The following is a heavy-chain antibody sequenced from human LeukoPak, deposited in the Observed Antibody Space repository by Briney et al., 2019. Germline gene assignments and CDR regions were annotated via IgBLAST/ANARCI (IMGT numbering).Heavy chain of an antibody. CDR1: GYTFTSYY. Sequence: WASVKVSCKASGYTFTSYYMHWVRQAPGQGLEWMGIINPSGGSTSYAQKFQGRVTMTRDTSTSTVYMELSSLRSEDTAVYYCARQGTDFWSGIDAFDIWGQGTMVTVSS. V-gene: IGHV1-46*01. D-gene: IGHD3-3*01. J-gene: IGHJ3*02. CDR3: ARQGTDFWSGIDAFDI. CDR2: INPSGGST.